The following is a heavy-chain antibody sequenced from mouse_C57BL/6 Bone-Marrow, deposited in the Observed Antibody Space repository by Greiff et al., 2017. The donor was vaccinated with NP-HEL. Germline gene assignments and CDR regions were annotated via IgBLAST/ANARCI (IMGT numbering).Heavy chain of an antibody. J-gene: IGHJ1*03. Sequence: EVHLVESGGGLVQPGGSLSLSCAASGFTFTDYYMSWVRQPPGKALEWLGFIRNKANGYTTEYSASVKGRFTISRDNSQSILYLQMNALRAEDSATYYCARSPYYYGSSYSYWYFDVWGTGTTVTVSS. V-gene: IGHV7-3*01. D-gene: IGHD1-1*01. CDR1: GFTFTDYY. CDR3: ARSPYYYGSSYSYWYFDV. CDR2: IRNKANGYTT.